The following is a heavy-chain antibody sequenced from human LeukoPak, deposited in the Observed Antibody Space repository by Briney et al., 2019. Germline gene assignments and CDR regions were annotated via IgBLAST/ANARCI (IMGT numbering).Heavy chain of an antibody. CDR1: GFTFSSHA. CDR3: ARGRDYYGSYYFDY. Sequence: PGGSLRLSCAASGFTFSSHAMHWVRQAPGKGLEWVAVISYDGSNKYYADSVKGRFTISRDNSENTLYLQMNSLRAEDTAVYYCARGRDYYGSYYFDYWGQGTLVTVSS. V-gene: IGHV3-30*04. CDR2: ISYDGSNK. D-gene: IGHD3-10*01. J-gene: IGHJ4*02.